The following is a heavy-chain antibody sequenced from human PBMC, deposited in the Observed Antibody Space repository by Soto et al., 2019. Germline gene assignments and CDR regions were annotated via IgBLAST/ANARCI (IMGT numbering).Heavy chain of an antibody. V-gene: IGHV3-23*01. D-gene: IGHD6-19*01. CDR3: ATGGWSRGRLDY. Sequence: EVQLLESGGGLVQPGVSLRLSCAVSGFTFSSNVMSWVRQVPGKGLEWVSVISGSGVSTYYADSVKGRFTISRDNSKSTLFLQMNSLRAEDTAVYYCATGGWSRGRLDYWGQGTLVTVSS. CDR1: GFTFSSNV. CDR2: ISGSGVST. J-gene: IGHJ4*02.